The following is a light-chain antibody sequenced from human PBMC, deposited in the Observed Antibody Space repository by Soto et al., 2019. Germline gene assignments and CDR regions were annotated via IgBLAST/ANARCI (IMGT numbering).Light chain of an antibody. J-gene: IGKJ5*01. Sequence: DIQLTQSPSLLSASVGDRVTITCRASQGVSSYLAWYHQKPGKAPNLLIYAASTLQSGVPSRFSGSGSGTEFTLTISSLQPEDSAIYYCQQRNSYPVTFGQGTRLEIK. CDR2: AAS. CDR3: QQRNSYPVT. V-gene: IGKV1-9*01. CDR1: QGVSSY.